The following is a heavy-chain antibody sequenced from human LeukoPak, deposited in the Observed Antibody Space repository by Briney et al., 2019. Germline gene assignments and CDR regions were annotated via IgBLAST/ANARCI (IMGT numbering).Heavy chain of an antibody. CDR1: GYTFTSYY. CDR2: INPSGGST. V-gene: IGHV1-46*01. J-gene: IGHJ5*02. D-gene: IGHD2-2*01. Sequence: ASVKVSCKASGYTFTSYYMHWVRQAPGQGLEWMGIINPSGGSTGYAQKFQGRVTMTRDMSTSTVYMELSSLRSEDTAVYYCAREVRGIVVVSAAMTSWFDPWGQGTLVTVSS. CDR3: AREVRGIVVVSAAMTSWFDP.